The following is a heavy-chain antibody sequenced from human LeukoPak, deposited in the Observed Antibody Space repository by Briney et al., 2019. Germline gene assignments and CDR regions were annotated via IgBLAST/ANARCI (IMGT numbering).Heavy chain of an antibody. CDR3: AKARHCGGDCYSLMDY. CDR1: GFTFSTYG. Sequence: PGRSLRLSCAASGFTFSTYGMHWVRQAPGKGLGWVAVISYDGSTKYYADSVKGRFTISRDNSKNTLFLQMNSLRADDTAVYYCAKARHCGGDCYSLMDYWSQGILVTVSS. D-gene: IGHD2-21*02. V-gene: IGHV3-30*18. J-gene: IGHJ4*02. CDR2: ISYDGSTK.